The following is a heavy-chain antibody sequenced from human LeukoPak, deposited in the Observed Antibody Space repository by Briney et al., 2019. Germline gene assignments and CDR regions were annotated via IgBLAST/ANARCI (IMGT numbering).Heavy chain of an antibody. D-gene: IGHD3-3*01. CDR2: IYDSGSA. V-gene: IGHV4-59*11. J-gene: IGHJ6*03. Sequence: SETLSLTCTVSGVSINSHYWSWIRQPPGKGLEWIGFIYDSGSANYKSSLKSRVTMTVDTSKNQFSLKLNSVTAADTAVYYCARVLQNYYHLDVWGKGTTVTVSS. CDR1: GVSINSHY. CDR3: ARVLQNYYHLDV.